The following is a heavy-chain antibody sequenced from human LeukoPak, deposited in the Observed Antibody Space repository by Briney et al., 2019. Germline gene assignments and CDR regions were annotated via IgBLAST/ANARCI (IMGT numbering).Heavy chain of an antibody. CDR3: AKGILYCGGDCYPIDAFDI. CDR1: GFTFSSYV. J-gene: IGHJ3*02. V-gene: IGHV3-23*01. CDR2: ISGSGGNT. D-gene: IGHD2-21*02. Sequence: GESLTLSCAASGFTFSSYVMSWAHQAPGKGLEWVSAISGSGGNTFYADSVKGRFTISRDNSKNTLYLQMNSLRAEDTAVYYCAKGILYCGGDCYPIDAFDIWGQGTMVTVSS.